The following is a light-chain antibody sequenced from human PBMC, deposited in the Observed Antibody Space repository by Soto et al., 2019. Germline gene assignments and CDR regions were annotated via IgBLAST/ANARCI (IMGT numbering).Light chain of an antibody. V-gene: IGLV1-44*01. J-gene: IGLJ3*02. CDR3: AAWDDSLNGPT. CDR1: NSNIGSNA. Sequence: QSVLTHPPSASGTPGQRVTISCSGSNSNIGSNAVNWYQQLPGTAPKVLIYTNNLRPSGVPDRFSGSKSGTSASLTISGLQSEDEADYHCAAWDDSLNGPTFGGGTKVTVL. CDR2: TNN.